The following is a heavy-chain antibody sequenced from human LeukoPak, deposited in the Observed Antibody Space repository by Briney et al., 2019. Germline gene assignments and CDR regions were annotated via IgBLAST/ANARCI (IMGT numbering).Heavy chain of an antibody. J-gene: IGHJ3*02. Sequence: SETLSLTCTVSGGSISSGDYYWSWIRQPPGTGLEWIGYIYYSGSTYYNPSLKSRVTISVDRSKNQFSLKLSSVTAADTAVYYCARDMGYYDSSGYGLNAFDIWGQGTMVTVSS. V-gene: IGHV4-30-4*01. CDR2: IYYSGST. D-gene: IGHD3-22*01. CDR3: ARDMGYYDSSGYGLNAFDI. CDR1: GGSISSGDYY.